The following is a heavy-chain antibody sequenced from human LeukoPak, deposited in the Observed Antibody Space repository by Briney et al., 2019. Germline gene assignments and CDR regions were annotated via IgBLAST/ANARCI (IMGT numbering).Heavy chain of an antibody. Sequence: GGSLRLSCAASGFTFSSYSMNWVRQAPGKGLEWVSSISSSSSYIYYADSVKGRFTISRDNAKNSLYLQMNSLRAEDTAVYYCARDGSSWYRFDYWGQGTLVTVS. CDR1: GFTFSSYS. D-gene: IGHD6-13*01. J-gene: IGHJ4*02. CDR3: ARDGSSWYRFDY. V-gene: IGHV3-21*01. CDR2: ISSSSSYI.